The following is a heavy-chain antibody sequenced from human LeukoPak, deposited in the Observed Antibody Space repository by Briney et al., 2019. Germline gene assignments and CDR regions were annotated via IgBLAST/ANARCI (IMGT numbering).Heavy chain of an antibody. Sequence: SETLSLTCAVSGYSTSSGYYWGWIRQPPGKGLEWIGSIYHSGSTYYNPSLKIRVTISVDTSKNQFSLKVSSVTAADTAVYYCARQAIAATGNWFDPWGQGTLVTVSS. V-gene: IGHV4-38-2*01. D-gene: IGHD2-15*01. J-gene: IGHJ5*02. CDR1: GYSTSSGYY. CDR3: ARQAIAATGNWFDP. CDR2: IYHSGST.